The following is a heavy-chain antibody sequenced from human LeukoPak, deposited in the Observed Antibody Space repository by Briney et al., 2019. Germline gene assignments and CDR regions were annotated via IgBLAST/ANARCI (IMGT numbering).Heavy chain of an antibody. CDR2: INKDGSDK. V-gene: IGHV3-7*01. CDR3: ARDAGYGGNSDY. Sequence: GGSLRLSCAASGFTFNMYWMTWVGQAPGKGVEAVAYINKDGSDKYYVDSVKGRFTVSRDNANNSLYLQMNSLRAEDTAVYYCARDAGYGGNSDYWGQGTLVTVSS. CDR1: GFTFNMYW. D-gene: IGHD4-23*01. J-gene: IGHJ4*02.